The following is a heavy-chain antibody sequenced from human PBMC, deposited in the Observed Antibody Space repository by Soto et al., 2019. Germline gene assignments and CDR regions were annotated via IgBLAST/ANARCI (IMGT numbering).Heavy chain of an antibody. Sequence: PSETLSLTCTVSGGSVTNSSYYWGWIRQSPGKGLEWIGSVYYRGSSYSKSSLKSRVIISVDTSKNQCSLNLNALSASDTAVYFCVRQRTTVITQAYLAYGGPGALVTVSS. CDR2: VYYRGSS. CDR3: VRQRTTVITQAYLAY. CDR1: GGSVTNSSYY. D-gene: IGHD4-4*01. V-gene: IGHV4-39*01. J-gene: IGHJ4*02.